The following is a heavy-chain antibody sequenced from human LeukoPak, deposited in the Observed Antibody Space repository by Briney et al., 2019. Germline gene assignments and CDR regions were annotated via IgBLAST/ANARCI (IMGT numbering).Heavy chain of an antibody. CDR1: GFTVSSNY. V-gene: IGHV3-66*02. D-gene: IGHD4-23*01. J-gene: IGHJ4*02. Sequence: GGSLRLSCAASGFTVSSNYMSWVRQAPGKGLEWVSVIYSGGSTYYADSVKGRFIISRDNSKNTLYLQMNSLRAEDTAVYYCARDGGGNSGVAFDYWGQGTLVTVSS. CDR2: IYSGGST. CDR3: ARDGGGNSGVAFDY.